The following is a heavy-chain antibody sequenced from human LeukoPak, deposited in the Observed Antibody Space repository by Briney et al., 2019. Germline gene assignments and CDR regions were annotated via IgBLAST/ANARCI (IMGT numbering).Heavy chain of an antibody. CDR3: ARGSRGHDAFDI. CDR2: IKSKTDGGTT. D-gene: IGHD6-25*01. J-gene: IGHJ3*02. V-gene: IGHV3-15*01. CDR1: GFTFSNAW. Sequence: GGSLRLSCAASGFTFSNAWMSWVRQAPGKGLEWVGRIKSKTDGGTTDYAAPVKGRFTISRDDSKNTLYLQMNSLRAEDTAVYYCARGSRGHDAFDIWGQGTMVTVSS.